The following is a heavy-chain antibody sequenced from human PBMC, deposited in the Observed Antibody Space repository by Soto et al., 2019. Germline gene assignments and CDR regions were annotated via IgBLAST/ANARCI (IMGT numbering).Heavy chain of an antibody. V-gene: IGHV1-69*12. CDR1: GGTFSSYA. J-gene: IGHJ6*01. CDR2: IVPMFGTS. D-gene: IGHD2-2*01. Sequence: QVQLVQSGAEVKKPGSSVKITCAASGGTFSSYAISWVRQAPGQRLEWMGLIVPMFGTSNSTQKFQGRLTITADDSSSTAYMELSSLTSEDTAVYYCASDQLPDRHYRYSGMDVWGQGTTVIVSP. CDR3: ASDQLPDRHYRYSGMDV.